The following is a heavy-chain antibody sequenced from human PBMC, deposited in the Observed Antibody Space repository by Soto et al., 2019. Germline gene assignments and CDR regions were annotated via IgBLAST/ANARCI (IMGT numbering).Heavy chain of an antibody. V-gene: IGHV3-7*01. D-gene: IGHD6-19*01. CDR1: GFTFSSSW. J-gene: IGHJ3*02. Sequence: GGSLRLSCAASGFTFSSSWMSWVRQAPGKGLEWVDHIKHDGSEKYYVDSVKGRFTISRDNAKTSLYLQMNSLRAEDTAVYYCASVLEGSSSGCCRPPDDAFDIWGQGTMVTVSS. CDR2: IKHDGSEK. CDR3: ASVLEGSSSGCCRPPDDAFDI.